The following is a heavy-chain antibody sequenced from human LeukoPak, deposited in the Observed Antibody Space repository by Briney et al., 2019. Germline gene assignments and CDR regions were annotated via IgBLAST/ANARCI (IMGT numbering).Heavy chain of an antibody. CDR1: GFTFSDYY. V-gene: IGHV3-11*04. Sequence: GGPLRLSCAASGFTFSDYYMSWIRQAPGKGLEWVSYISSSGSTICYADSAKGRFTISRDNAKNSLYLQMNSLRAEDTAVYYCARDEWELPDYWGQGTLVTVSS. CDR2: ISSSGSTI. D-gene: IGHD1-26*01. J-gene: IGHJ4*02. CDR3: ARDEWELPDY.